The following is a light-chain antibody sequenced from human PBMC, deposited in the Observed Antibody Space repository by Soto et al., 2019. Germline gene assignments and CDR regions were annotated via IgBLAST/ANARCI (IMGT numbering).Light chain of an antibody. CDR1: QGIRND. CDR2: AAS. CDR3: LQDHTYPRT. Sequence: AIPMTQSPSSLPASVGDRVTITCRASQGIRNDLGWYQQKPGKAPNLLIYAASSLRGGVASRFSGNGSDTDFTLTIRSLQPEDFATYYCLQDHTYPRTFGQGTKVEIK. V-gene: IGKV1-6*01. J-gene: IGKJ1*01.